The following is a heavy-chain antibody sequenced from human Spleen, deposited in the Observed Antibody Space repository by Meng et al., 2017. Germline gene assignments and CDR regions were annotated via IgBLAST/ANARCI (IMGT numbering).Heavy chain of an antibody. CDR3: ARMNYDDSSGYPDY. CDR2: IIPIFGTA. CDR1: VYTFTSYG. D-gene: IGHD3-22*01. V-gene: IGHV1-69*13. Sequence: HVQVVQSGAEVKKPGASVKVSCKASVYTFTSYGISWVRQAPGQGLEWMGGIIPIFGTANYAQKFQGRVTITADESTTTAYMELSSLRSEDTAVYYCARMNYDDSSGYPDYWGQGTLVTVSS. J-gene: IGHJ4*02.